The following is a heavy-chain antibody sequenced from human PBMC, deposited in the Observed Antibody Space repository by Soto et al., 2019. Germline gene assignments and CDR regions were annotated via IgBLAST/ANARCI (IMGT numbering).Heavy chain of an antibody. V-gene: IGHV1-18*01. D-gene: IGHD6-13*01. J-gene: IGHJ5*02. CDR1: GYTFTSYG. CDR3: APAEPSIAALFNWFDP. Sequence: QVQLVQSGAEVKKPGASVKVSCKASGYTFTSYGISWVRQAPGQGLEWMGWISAYNGDTNYAQKLQGRVTLTTDTHTSTAYMELRSLRSDHTAVYYCAPAEPSIAALFNWFDPWGQGTLVTVSS. CDR2: ISAYNGDT.